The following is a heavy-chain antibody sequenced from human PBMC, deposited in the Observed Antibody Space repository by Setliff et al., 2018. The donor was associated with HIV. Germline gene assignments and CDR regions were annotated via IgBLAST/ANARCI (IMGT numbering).Heavy chain of an antibody. CDR2: SRNKPNSYTT. CDR1: GFTFSNAW. D-gene: IGHD2-8*01. J-gene: IGHJ6*03. CDR3: ARWGHCTNGVCFPRNENYYYYYVDV. V-gene: IGHV3-72*01. Sequence: GGSLRLSCAASGFTFSNAWMSWVRQAPGKGLEWVGRSRNKPNSYTTEYAASVKGRFTISRDDSKNSLYLQMNSLRAEDTALYYCARWGHCTNGVCFPRNENYYYYYVDVWGKGTTVTVSS.